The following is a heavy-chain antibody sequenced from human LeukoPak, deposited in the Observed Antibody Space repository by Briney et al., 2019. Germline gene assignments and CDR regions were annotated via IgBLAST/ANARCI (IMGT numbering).Heavy chain of an antibody. V-gene: IGHV3-23*01. J-gene: IGHJ4*02. D-gene: IGHD6-13*01. Sequence: GGSLRLSCAASGFTFSSYAMSWVRQAPGKGLDWVSAISGSGTTTYYSDSVKGRFTISRDISKNTLYLQMNSLRAEDTAVYYCAKPLSAASGTDFHYWGQGTLVTVSS. CDR1: GFTFSSYA. CDR2: ISGSGTTT. CDR3: AKPLSAASGTDFHY.